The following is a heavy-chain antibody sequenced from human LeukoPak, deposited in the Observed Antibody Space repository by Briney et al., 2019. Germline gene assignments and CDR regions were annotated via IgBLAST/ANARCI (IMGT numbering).Heavy chain of an antibody. CDR2: IIPIFGTA. J-gene: IGHJ4*02. CDR1: GGTFSSYA. D-gene: IGHD2-15*01. CDR3: AREVRSGGSCYVLFDY. V-gene: IGHV1-69*13. Sequence: ASVKVSCKASGGTFSSYAISWVRQAPGQGLEWMGGIIPIFGTANYAQKFQGRVTITADESTSTAYMELSSLRSEDTAVYYCAREVRSGGSCYVLFDYWGQGTLVTVSS.